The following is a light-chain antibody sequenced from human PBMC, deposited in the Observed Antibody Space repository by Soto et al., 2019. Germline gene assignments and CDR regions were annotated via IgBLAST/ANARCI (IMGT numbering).Light chain of an antibody. J-gene: IGLJ3*02. CDR3: SSYTSSNTWV. CDR2: EVS. V-gene: IGLV2-14*01. Sequence: QSALTQPASVSGSPGQSITISCTGTSSDVGGYNYVSWYQQHPGKVPRLMIYEVSNRPSGLSNRFSGYKSDNTASLTISGLQAEDEADYYCSSYTSSNTWVFGGGTKLTVL. CDR1: SSDVGGYNY.